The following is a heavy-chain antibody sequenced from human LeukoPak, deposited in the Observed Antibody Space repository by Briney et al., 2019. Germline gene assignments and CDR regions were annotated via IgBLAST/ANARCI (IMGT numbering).Heavy chain of an antibody. CDR1: GFTFSSYA. CDR2: ISGSGGST. V-gene: IGHV3-23*01. D-gene: IGHD6-19*01. Sequence: PGGSLRLPCAASGFTFSSYAMSWVRQAPGKGLEWVSAISGSGGSTYYADSVKGRFTISRDNSKNTLYLQMNSLRAEDTAVYYCAKTAVAGSNGGDYFDYWGQGTLVTVSS. CDR3: AKTAVAGSNGGDYFDY. J-gene: IGHJ4*02.